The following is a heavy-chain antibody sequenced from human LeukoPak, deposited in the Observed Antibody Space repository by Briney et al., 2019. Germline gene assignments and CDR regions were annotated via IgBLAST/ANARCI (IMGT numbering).Heavy chain of an antibody. D-gene: IGHD3-22*01. CDR1: GGTFSSYA. Sequence: ASVKVSCKASGGTFSSYAISWVRQAPGQGLEWMGGIIPIFGTASYAQKFQGRVTMTRDTSTSTVYMELSSLRSEDTAVYYCARGDYYDSSGYSDYWGQGTLVTVSS. J-gene: IGHJ4*02. CDR2: IIPIFGTA. V-gene: IGHV1-69*05. CDR3: ARGDYYDSSGYSDY.